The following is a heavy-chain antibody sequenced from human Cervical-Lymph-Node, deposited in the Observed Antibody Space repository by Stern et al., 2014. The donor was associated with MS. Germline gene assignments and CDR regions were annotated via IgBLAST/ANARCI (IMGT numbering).Heavy chain of an antibody. CDR1: GFSFSNAW. D-gene: IGHD5-12*01. J-gene: IGHJ4*02. V-gene: IGHV3-15*01. CDR2: IFGKSDGGAI. Sequence: VQLVESGGVLVKPGGSLRVSCAASGFSFSNAWMSWVRQAPGKGLEWVGRIFGKSDGGAIDYAAPVKGRFTISRDDSINTVYLQMNSLKIEDTAVYYCTPWTLSRGTYPLGGHGGRGTLVTVSP. CDR3: TPWTLSRGTYPLGGH.